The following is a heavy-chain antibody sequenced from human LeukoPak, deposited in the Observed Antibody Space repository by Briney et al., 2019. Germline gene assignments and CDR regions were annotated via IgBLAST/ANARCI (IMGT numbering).Heavy chain of an antibody. CDR3: ARDLRLDYYGSGSRSPPGY. D-gene: IGHD3-10*01. CDR1: GFTFSSYS. V-gene: IGHV3-21*01. J-gene: IGHJ4*02. CDR2: ISSSSSYI. Sequence: GGSLRLSCAASGFTFSSYSMNWVRQAPGKGLEWVSSISSSSSYIYYADSVKGRFTISRDNAKNSLYLQMNSLRAEDTAVYYCARDLRLDYYGSGSRSPPGYWGQGTLVTVSS.